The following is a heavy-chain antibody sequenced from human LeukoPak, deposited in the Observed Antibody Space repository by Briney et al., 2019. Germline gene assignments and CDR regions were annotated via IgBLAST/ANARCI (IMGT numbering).Heavy chain of an antibody. CDR3: ARAPSTYYDFWSGYRYYYYYYMDV. D-gene: IGHD3-3*01. J-gene: IGHJ6*03. CDR1: GGSISSSNW. CDR2: IYHSGST. Sequence: SETLSLTGAVSGGSISSSNWWSWVRQPPGKGLEWIGEIYHSGSTNYNPSLKSRVTISVDTSNNQFSLKLSSVTAADTAVYYCARAPSTYYDFWSGYRYYYYYYMDVWGKGTTVTVSS. V-gene: IGHV4-4*02.